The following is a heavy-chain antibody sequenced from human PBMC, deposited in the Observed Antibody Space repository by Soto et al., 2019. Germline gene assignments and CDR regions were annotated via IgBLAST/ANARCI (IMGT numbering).Heavy chain of an antibody. V-gene: IGHV3-11*06. CDR3: ARGRRTAAGPPGGY. D-gene: IGHD6-13*01. CDR1: GFTFSDYY. Sequence: PGGSLRLSCAGSGFTFSDYYMSWIRQAPGKGLEWVSYISSSSSYTNYADSVKGRFTISRDNAKNSLYLQMNSLRAEDTAVYYCARGRRTAAGPPGGYWGQGTLVTVSS. CDR2: ISSSSSYT. J-gene: IGHJ4*02.